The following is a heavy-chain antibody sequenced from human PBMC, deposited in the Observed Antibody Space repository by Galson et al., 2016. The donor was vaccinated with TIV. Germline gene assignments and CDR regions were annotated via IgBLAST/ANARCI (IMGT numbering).Heavy chain of an antibody. Sequence: PALVKPTQTLTLTCIFSGFSLSTTEMCVSWIRQPPGKALEWLARIDWDDDKHYSMSLRPRLTISKDTSKNQVVLIMTNMDPVDTATYHCARTRWYEDGYVFDFWGQGTMVTVSS. J-gene: IGHJ3*01. CDR1: GFSLSTTEMC. CDR3: ARTRWYEDGYVFDF. CDR2: IDWDDDK. D-gene: IGHD6-13*01. V-gene: IGHV2-70*11.